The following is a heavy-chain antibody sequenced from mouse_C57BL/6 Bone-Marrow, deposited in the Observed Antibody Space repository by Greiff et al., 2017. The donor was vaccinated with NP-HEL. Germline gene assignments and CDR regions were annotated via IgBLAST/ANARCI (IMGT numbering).Heavy chain of an antibody. CDR1: GFTFNTYA. Sequence: EVNLVESGGGLVQPKGSLKLSCAASGFTFNTYAMHWVRQAPGKGLEWVARIRSKSSNYATYYADSVKDRFTISRDDSQSMLYLQMNNLKTEDTAMYYCVRETPYYYGSSYVGFDYWGQGTTLTVSS. D-gene: IGHD1-1*01. J-gene: IGHJ2*01. CDR3: VRETPYYYGSSYVGFDY. CDR2: IRSKSSNYAT. V-gene: IGHV10-3*01.